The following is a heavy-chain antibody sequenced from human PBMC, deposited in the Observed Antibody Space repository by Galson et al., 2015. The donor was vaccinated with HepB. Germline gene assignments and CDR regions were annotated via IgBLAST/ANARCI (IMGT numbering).Heavy chain of an antibody. CDR3: AKDPGIAAGFDY. V-gene: IGHV3-21*01. D-gene: IGHD6-13*01. CDR2: ISSSSSYI. Sequence: SLRLSCAASGFTFSSYSMNWVRQAPGKGLEWVSSISSSSSYIYYADSVKGRFTISRDNAKNSLYLQMNSLRAEDTAVYYCAKDPGIAAGFDYWGQGTLVTVSS. J-gene: IGHJ4*02. CDR1: GFTFSSYS.